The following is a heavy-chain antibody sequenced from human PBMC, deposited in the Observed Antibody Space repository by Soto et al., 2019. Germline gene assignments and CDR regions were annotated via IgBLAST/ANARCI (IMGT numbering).Heavy chain of an antibody. CDR2: IIPIFDTA. Sequence: QVQLVQSGAEVKKPGSSVKVSCKASGGTFSSHAISWVRQAPGQGLEWMGGIIPIFDTANYAQKFQGRVTITADESTSTDYMELSSLRSEDTAVYYCARSQGTVATIKDLDYWGQGTLVTVSS. CDR1: GGTFSSHA. CDR3: ARSQGTVATIKDLDY. J-gene: IGHJ4*02. D-gene: IGHD5-12*01. V-gene: IGHV1-69*01.